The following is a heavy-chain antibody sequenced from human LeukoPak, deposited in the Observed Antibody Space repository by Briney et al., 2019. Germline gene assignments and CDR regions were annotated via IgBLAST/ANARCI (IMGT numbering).Heavy chain of an antibody. CDR3: ARGQFPQLRKRWDTFDI. Sequence: SEALSLTCTVSGGSISSYYWSWIRQPAGKGLEWIGRIYTSGSTNYNPSLKNRVTMSVDTSKNQFSLKLSSVTAADTAVYYCARGQFPQLRKRWDTFDIWGQGTMVTVSS. D-gene: IGHD5-24*01. CDR2: IYTSGST. J-gene: IGHJ3*02. V-gene: IGHV4-4*07. CDR1: GGSISSYY.